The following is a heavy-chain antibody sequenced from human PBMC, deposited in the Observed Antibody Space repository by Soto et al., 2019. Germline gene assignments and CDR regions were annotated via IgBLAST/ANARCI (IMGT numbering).Heavy chain of an antibody. CDR2: INHSGST. Sequence: PSETLSLTCAVYGGSFSGYYWSWIRQPPGKGLEWIGEINHSGSTNYNPSLKSRVTISVDTSKNQFSLKLSSVTAADTAVYYCARGLGSIANWFDPWGQGTLVTVSS. J-gene: IGHJ5*02. D-gene: IGHD3-16*02. V-gene: IGHV4-34*01. CDR1: GGSFSGYY. CDR3: ARGLGSIANWFDP.